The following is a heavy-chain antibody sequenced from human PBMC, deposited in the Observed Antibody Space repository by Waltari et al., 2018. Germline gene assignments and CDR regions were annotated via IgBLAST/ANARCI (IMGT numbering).Heavy chain of an antibody. V-gene: IGHV3-21*01. J-gene: IGHJ5*02. D-gene: IGHD7-27*01. CDR1: GCTFSSYN. CDR2: VSSNGAYI. Sequence: EVQLMESGGGLVKPGGSLRVSCAASGCTFSSYNMTWVRQAPGKGLGWVSSVSSNGAYIHYGDSVKGRFTISRDNAKTSLYLQMNGLRDEDTAVYYCARGGWGFYLDLWGQGALVTVSS. CDR3: ARGGWGFYLDL.